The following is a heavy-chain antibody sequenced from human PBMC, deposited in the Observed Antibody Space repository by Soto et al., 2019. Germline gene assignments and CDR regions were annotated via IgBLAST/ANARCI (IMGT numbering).Heavy chain of an antibody. CDR2: IDPKSGDT. CDR3: ARDYDKSGYDYFDP. V-gene: IGHV1-2*02. J-gene: IGHJ5*02. D-gene: IGHD3-22*01. CDR1: EYSFTGHY. Sequence: ASVKVSCKASEYSFTGHYLHWLRQAPGQGLEWMGWIDPKSGDTKYAPKFQDRVTMTSDTSISTAYMDLTNLRYDDTAVYYCARDYDKSGYDYFDPWGQGTLVTVSS.